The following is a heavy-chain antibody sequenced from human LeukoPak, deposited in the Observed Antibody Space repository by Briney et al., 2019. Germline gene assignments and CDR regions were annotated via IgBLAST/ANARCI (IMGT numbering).Heavy chain of an antibody. J-gene: IGHJ1*01. Sequence: PGGSLRLSCAASGFTFSSYSMNWVRQAPGKGLEWVSSISSSSSYIYYADSVKGRFTISRDNAKNSLYLQMNSLRAEDTAVYYCARDTLDDSSGYYKEYFQHWGQGTLVTVSS. CDR3: ARDTLDDSSGYYKEYFQH. V-gene: IGHV3-21*01. D-gene: IGHD3-22*01. CDR1: GFTFSSYS. CDR2: ISSSSSYI.